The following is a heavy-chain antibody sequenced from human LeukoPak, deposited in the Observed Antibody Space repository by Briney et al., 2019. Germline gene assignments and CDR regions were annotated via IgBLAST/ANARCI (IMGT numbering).Heavy chain of an antibody. CDR1: GGSISSSSYY. D-gene: IGHD6-6*01. J-gene: IGHJ4*02. V-gene: IGHV4-39*07. CDR3: ARAEYSSSPRD. CDR2: IYYSGST. Sequence: SETLSLTCTVSGGSISSSSYYWGWIRQPPGKGLEWIGSIYYSGSTYYNPSLKSRVTISVDTSKNQFSLKLSSVTAADTAVYYCARAEYSSSPRDWGQGTLVTVSS.